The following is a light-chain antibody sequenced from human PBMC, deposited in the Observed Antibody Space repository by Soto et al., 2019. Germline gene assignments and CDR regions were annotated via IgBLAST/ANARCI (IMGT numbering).Light chain of an antibody. V-gene: IGKV1-27*01. Sequence: DIQMTQSPSSLSASVGDRVTITCRASQGISNYLAWYQQKPGKVPKLLIYAASTLQSGVPSRFSGSGSGTDFTLTISSLQPEDVATYYCQEYNSARGFTFGPGTKVDIK. CDR1: QGISNY. CDR3: QEYNSARGFT. CDR2: AAS. J-gene: IGKJ3*01.